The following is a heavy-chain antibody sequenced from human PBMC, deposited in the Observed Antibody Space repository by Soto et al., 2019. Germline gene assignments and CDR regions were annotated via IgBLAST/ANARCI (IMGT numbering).Heavy chain of an antibody. J-gene: IGHJ4*02. CDR2: IIPIFGTA. V-gene: IGHV1-69*01. D-gene: IGHD6-13*01. CDR3: ASSVKAAAGTSFDY. Sequence: QVQLVQSGAEVKKPGSSVKVSCKASGGTFSSYAISWVRQAPGQGLEWMGGIIPIFGTANYAQKFQGRVTITADESTSTAYMELSRLRSEDTGVYYCASSVKAAAGTSFDYWGQGTLVTVSS. CDR1: GGTFSSYA.